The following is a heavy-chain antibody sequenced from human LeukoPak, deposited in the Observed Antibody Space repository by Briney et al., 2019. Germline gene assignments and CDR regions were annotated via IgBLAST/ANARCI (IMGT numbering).Heavy chain of an antibody. J-gene: IGHJ4*02. CDR2: ISAYNGNT. CDR3: ARDPEVGYTGGAYYFDY. CDR1: GYTFTSYG. Sequence: GASVKVSCKASGYTFTSYGISWVRQAPGQGLEWMGWISAYNGNTNYAQKLQGRVTMTTDTSTSTAYMELRSLRSDDTAVYYCARDPEVGYTGGAYYFDYWGQGTLVTVSS. D-gene: IGHD5-18*01. V-gene: IGHV1-18*01.